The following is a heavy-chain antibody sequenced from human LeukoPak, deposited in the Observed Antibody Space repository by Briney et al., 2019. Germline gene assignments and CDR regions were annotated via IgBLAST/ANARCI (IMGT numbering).Heavy chain of an antibody. CDR3: AKQVGYCSDGNCYFDY. CDR1: GFTFSSYA. V-gene: IGHV3-23*01. Sequence: GGSLRLSCAASGFTFSSYAMSWVRQAPGKGLEWVSAVSISGGSTYDKDSVKGRFTISRDNSKNMLYLQMNSLRAEDTAVYYCAKQVGYCSDGNCYFDYWGQGALVTVSS. J-gene: IGHJ4*02. CDR2: VSISGGST. D-gene: IGHD2-15*01.